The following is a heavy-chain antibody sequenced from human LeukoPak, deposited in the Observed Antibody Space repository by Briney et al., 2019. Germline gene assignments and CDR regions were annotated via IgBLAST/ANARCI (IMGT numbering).Heavy chain of an antibody. CDR2: IGSTGDT. CDR3: ARVRTGDYLDAFDI. CDR1: GFTFRTSD. J-gene: IGHJ3*02. V-gene: IGHV3-13*04. D-gene: IGHD7-27*01. Sequence: PGGSLRLSCAASGFTFRTSDMHWVRQASGKGLEWVSAIGSTGDTYYPVSVKGRFTISRDNAENSLYLQMNSLTAEDTALYYCARVRTGDYLDAFDIWGHGTMVFVSS.